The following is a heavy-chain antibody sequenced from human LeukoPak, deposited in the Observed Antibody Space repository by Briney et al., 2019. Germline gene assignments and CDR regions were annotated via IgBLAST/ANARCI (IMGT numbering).Heavy chain of an antibody. CDR1: GGSISSSSYY. J-gene: IGHJ6*02. D-gene: IGHD3-3*01. V-gene: IGHV4-39*01. Sequence: SETLSLTCTVSGGSISSSSYYWGWIRQPPGKGLEWIGSIYYSGSTYYNPSLKSRVTISVDTSKNQFSLKLSSVTAADTAVYYCVRFLEWRGYYYGMDVWGQGTTVTVSS. CDR2: IYYSGST. CDR3: VRFLEWRGYYYGMDV.